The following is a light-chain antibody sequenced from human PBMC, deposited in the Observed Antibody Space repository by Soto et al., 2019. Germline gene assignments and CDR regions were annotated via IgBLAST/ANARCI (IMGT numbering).Light chain of an antibody. Sequence: DLPMTQSPSTLSASVGDRVTITCRASQSISSWLAWYQQKPGKAPKLLIYKASSLETGVPSRFSGSGSGTEFTLTISSLQPDDLATYYCQQYNNYPWTFGQGTKVEIK. J-gene: IGKJ1*01. CDR3: QQYNNYPWT. CDR2: KAS. V-gene: IGKV1-5*03. CDR1: QSISSW.